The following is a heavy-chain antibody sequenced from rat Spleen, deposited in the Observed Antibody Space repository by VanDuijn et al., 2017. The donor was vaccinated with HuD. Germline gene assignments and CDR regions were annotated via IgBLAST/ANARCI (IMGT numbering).Heavy chain of an antibody. D-gene: IGHD4-3*01. J-gene: IGHJ4*01. CDR1: GFSLTSYH. Sequence: QVQLKESGPGLVQPSQTLSLTCTVSGFSLTSYHVSWVRHPPGKSRGWMGIIWAGGGTNHNSAVQSRLSISRDTSKSQVFLKMYSLQPEDTGTYYCARHLREASGVMDAWGQGASVTVSS. CDR2: IWAGGGT. CDR3: ARHLREASGVMDA. V-gene: IGHV2-72*01.